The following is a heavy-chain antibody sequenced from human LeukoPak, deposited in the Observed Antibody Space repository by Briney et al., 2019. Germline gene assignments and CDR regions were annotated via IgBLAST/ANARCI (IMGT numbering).Heavy chain of an antibody. J-gene: IGHJ4*02. Sequence: ASVKVSFKASGGTFSSYAFSWVRQAPGQGLEWMGGINPIFGKANYAQKFQGRVTITTDKSTSTAYMELRSLRPKDTAVYYCARVARYSSSSHGYWGQGTLVTVSS. V-gene: IGHV1-69*05. D-gene: IGHD6-6*01. CDR3: ARVARYSSSSHGY. CDR2: INPIFGKA. CDR1: GGTFSSYA.